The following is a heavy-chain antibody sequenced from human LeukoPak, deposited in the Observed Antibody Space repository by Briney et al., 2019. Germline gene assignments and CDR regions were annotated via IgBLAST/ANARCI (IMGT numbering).Heavy chain of an antibody. CDR1: GFTFTIYA. CDR3: AKGSHYGDLLFEY. Sequence: PGGSLRLSCAASGFTFTIYAMSRVRQAPGKGLEWVSAISGNTFSTYYADSVKGRFTISRDNSKNTVYLQMNSLRAEDTAVYYCAKGSHYGDLLFEYWGQGTLVTVSS. J-gene: IGHJ4*02. CDR2: ISGNTFST. D-gene: IGHD4-17*01. V-gene: IGHV3-23*01.